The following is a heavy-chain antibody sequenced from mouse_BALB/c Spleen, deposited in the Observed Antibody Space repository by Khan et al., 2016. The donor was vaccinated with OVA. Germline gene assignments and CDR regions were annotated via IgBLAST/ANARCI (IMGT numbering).Heavy chain of an antibody. CDR1: GYRFTDFT. CDR3: GGGGGGDRFVY. J-gene: IGHJ3*01. CDR2: ISTYYGDA. V-gene: IGHV1S137*01. Sequence: QVQLQQSGAELVRPGVSVKISCKGSGYRFTDFTIHWVKQSHAKSLEWIGVISTYYGDADYNQKFKGKATMTVDKSSSTAYMELARLTSEDSAIYCCGGGGGGDRFVYWGQGTLVTVSA.